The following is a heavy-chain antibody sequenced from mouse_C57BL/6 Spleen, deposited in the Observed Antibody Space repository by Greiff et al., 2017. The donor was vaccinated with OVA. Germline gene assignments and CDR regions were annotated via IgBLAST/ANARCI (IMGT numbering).Heavy chain of an antibody. CDR2: IYPRSGNT. D-gene: IGHD1-1*01. CDR3: ARRITTVVDSFAY. V-gene: IGHV1-81*01. Sequence: QQRTGQGLEWIGEIYPRSGNTYYNEKFKGKATLTADKSSSTAYMELRSLTSEDSAVYFCARRITTVVDSFAYWGQGTLVTVSA. J-gene: IGHJ3*01.